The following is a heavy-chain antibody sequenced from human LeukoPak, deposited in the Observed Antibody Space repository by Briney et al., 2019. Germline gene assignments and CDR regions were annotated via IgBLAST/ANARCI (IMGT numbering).Heavy chain of an antibody. CDR2: ISSSSSSI. Sequence: GGSLRLSFAASGFTFSSYSMNWVRQAPGKGLEWVSYISSSSSSIFYADSVKGRFTISRDNAKNSLYLQMNSLRAEDTAVYYCARENYASGSYGDYWGQGTLVTVSS. J-gene: IGHJ4*02. CDR1: GFTFSSYS. CDR3: ARENYASGSYGDY. D-gene: IGHD3-10*01. V-gene: IGHV3-48*01.